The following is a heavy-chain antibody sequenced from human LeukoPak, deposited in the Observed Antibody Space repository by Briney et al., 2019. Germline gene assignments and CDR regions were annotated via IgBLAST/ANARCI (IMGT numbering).Heavy chain of an antibody. D-gene: IGHD6-13*01. J-gene: IGHJ4*02. V-gene: IGHV4-30-2*01. Sequence: SQTLSLTCIVSGGSISSGDYYWSWIRQPPGKGLEWIGYINHGGSTYYKPSLKSRVTISVDRSKNHFPLNLSYVTAADTAVYYCAREEGGAAGKGFDYWGQGTPVTVSS. CDR2: INHGGST. CDR3: AREEGGAAGKGFDY. CDR1: GGSISSGDYY.